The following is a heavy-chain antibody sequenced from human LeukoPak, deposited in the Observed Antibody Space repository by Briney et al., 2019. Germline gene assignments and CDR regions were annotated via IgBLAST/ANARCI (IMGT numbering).Heavy chain of an antibody. CDR3: ARASGMGLTSFDY. CDR1: GYTFTNFY. D-gene: IGHD3-10*01. Sequence: ASVKVSCKASGYTFTNFYMHWVRQAPGQGLEWMGISNPSGGGTSYAQKFQGRVTMIRDTSTSTVYMELSSLRSEDTAVYYCARASGMGLTSFDYWGQGTLVTVSS. J-gene: IGHJ4*02. V-gene: IGHV1-46*01. CDR2: SNPSGGGT.